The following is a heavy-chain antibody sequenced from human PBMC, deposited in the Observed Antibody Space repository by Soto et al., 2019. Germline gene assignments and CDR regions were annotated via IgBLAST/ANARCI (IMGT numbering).Heavy chain of an antibody. CDR3: ARWFGEPSRPGFDY. D-gene: IGHD3-10*01. CDR1: GYTFTSHG. J-gene: IGHJ4*02. CDR2: INAGNGNT. Sequence: QVQLVQSGAEERKPGASVKVSCKASGYTFTSHGVHWVRQAPGQRLEWMGWINAGNGNTIYSQKFQGRVTITRDTSASTAYMELRSLTSEDTAVYYCARWFGEPSRPGFDYWGQGTLVTVSS. V-gene: IGHV1-3*05.